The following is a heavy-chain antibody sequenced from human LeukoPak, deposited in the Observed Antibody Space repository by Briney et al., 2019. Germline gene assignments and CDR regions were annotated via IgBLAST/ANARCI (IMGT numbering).Heavy chain of an antibody. Sequence: GGSLRLSCAASGFTFSSYGMNWVRQAPGKGLEWVSAISGSGGSTYYADSVKGRFTISRDNSKNTLYLQMNSLRAQDTAVYYCAKALSGGTLWGQGTLVTVSS. V-gene: IGHV3-23*01. D-gene: IGHD4-23*01. CDR1: GFTFSSYG. CDR3: AKALSGGTL. CDR2: ISGSGGST. J-gene: IGHJ4*02.